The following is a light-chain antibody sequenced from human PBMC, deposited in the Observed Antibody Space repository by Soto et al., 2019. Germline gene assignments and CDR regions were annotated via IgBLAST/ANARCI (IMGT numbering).Light chain of an antibody. V-gene: IGLV1-47*01. Sequence: QSVLTQPPSASGTPGQRVTISCSGSSSNIGSNYVYWYQQLPGTAPKLLIYRNNQRPSGVPDRFSGSKSDTSASLAISGLRSEDEADYYCAAWDDSLSGVFGGGTKLTVL. CDR2: RNN. CDR3: AAWDDSLSGV. J-gene: IGLJ3*02. CDR1: SSNIGSNY.